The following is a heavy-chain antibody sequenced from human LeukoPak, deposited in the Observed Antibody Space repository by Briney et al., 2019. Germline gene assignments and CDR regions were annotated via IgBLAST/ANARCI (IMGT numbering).Heavy chain of an antibody. CDR3: AKEALGYCSGGSCYSGYNWFDP. CDR1: GFTFSSYG. D-gene: IGHD2-15*01. V-gene: IGHV3-30*18. J-gene: IGHJ5*02. Sequence: PGGSLRLSCAASGFTFSSYGMHWVRQAPGKGPEWVAVISYDGSNKYYADSVKGRFTISRDNSKNTLYLQMNSLRAEDTAVYYCAKEALGYCSGGSCYSGYNWFDPWGQGTLVTVSS. CDR2: ISYDGSNK.